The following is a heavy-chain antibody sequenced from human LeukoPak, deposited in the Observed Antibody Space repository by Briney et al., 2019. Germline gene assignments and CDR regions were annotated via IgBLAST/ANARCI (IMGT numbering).Heavy chain of an antibody. CDR1: GGSISSSSYY. CDR2: IYHSGIT. Sequence: SETLSLTCTVSGGSISSSSYYWGWLRQPPGKRLAWMGEIYHSGITNYNPSLKSRVTISVDKSRKQFSLRLSSVTAADTAVYYCARVNYDSSGYYPFDYWSLGTLVTVSS. CDR3: ARVNYDSSGYYPFDY. J-gene: IGHJ4*02. D-gene: IGHD3-22*01. V-gene: IGHV4-39*07.